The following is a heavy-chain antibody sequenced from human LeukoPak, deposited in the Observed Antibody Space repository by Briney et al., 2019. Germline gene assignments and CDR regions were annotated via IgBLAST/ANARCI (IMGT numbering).Heavy chain of an antibody. CDR1: GGTVSSYA. CDR2: ISPIFGIA. CDR3: ARDYYGSGSAPRRPSEKPHYNWFDP. Sequence: GASVKVSCKASGGTVSSYAISWGRQAPGQGLEWRGRISPIFGIANYAQKFQGRGTITADKSTSKAYMELSRLRSEDTAVYSCARDYYGSGSAPRRPSEKPHYNWFDPWGQGTLVTVSS. D-gene: IGHD3-10*01. J-gene: IGHJ5*02. V-gene: IGHV1-69*04.